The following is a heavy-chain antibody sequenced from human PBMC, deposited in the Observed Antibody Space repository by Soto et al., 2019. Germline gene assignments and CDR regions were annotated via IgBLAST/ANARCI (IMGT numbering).Heavy chain of an antibody. J-gene: IGHJ6*02. V-gene: IGHV1-69*01. CDR3: ARGNGYCSSTSCRYYYYYGMDV. CDR1: GGTFSSYA. CDR2: IIPIFGTA. D-gene: IGHD2-2*01. Sequence: QVQLVQSGAEVKKPGSSVKVSCKASGGTFSSYAISWVRQAPGQGLEWMGGIIPIFGTANYAQKFQGRVTITADESTSTAYMELRSLRSEDTAVYYCARGNGYCSSTSCRYYYYYGMDVWGQGTTVTVSS.